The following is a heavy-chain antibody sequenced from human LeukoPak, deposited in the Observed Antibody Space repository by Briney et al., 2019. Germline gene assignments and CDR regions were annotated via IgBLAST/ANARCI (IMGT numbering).Heavy chain of an antibody. CDR2: IIPIFGTA. D-gene: IGHD3-22*01. Sequence: SLKVSCKASGGTFTSYAISWVRQAPGQGLEWMGGIIPIFGTANYAQKSQSRGTTTADESTSTAYMELSSLRSEDTAVYYCATSWGLYDSSGYYYCCDYWGQGTLVTVSS. V-gene: IGHV1-69*13. CDR1: GGTFTSYA. CDR3: ATSWGLYDSSGYYYCCDY. J-gene: IGHJ4*02.